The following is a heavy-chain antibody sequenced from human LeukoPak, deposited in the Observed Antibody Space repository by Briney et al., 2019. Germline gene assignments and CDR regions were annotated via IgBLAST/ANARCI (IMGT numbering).Heavy chain of an antibody. Sequence: GGSLRLSCVASGFTFSNYAMSWVRQAPGKGLEWVSILSSSGGATYYADSVKGRITISRDNSKNTLYLQMNSLRAEDTAVYYCAKKRVITTPAAIDWYFDLWGRGTLLTVSS. CDR1: GFTFSNYA. D-gene: IGHD2-2*01. CDR2: LSSSGGAT. J-gene: IGHJ2*01. CDR3: AKKRVITTPAAIDWYFDL. V-gene: IGHV3-23*01.